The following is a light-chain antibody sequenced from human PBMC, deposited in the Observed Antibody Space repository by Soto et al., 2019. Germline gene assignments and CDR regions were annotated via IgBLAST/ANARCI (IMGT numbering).Light chain of an antibody. Sequence: EIVLTQSPGTLSLSPGEGATLSCRASQSVGGTFLAWYQQKGGQAPRLLIHGASNRATGIPDRFSGSGSGTDFTLTISRLEPEDFEVYYCQQYGGSPRTFGQGTKVEVK. CDR2: GAS. V-gene: IGKV3-20*01. CDR3: QQYGGSPRT. CDR1: QSVGGTF. J-gene: IGKJ1*01.